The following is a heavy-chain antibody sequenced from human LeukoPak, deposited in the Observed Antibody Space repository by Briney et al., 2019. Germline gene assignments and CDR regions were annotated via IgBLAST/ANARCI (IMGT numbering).Heavy chain of an antibody. CDR2: INPILGIA. V-gene: IGHV1-69*04. D-gene: IGHD3-22*01. CDR1: GGTFSSYA. Sequence: GSSVKGSCKASGGTFSSYAISWVRQAPGQGLEWMGRINPILGIANYAQKFQGRVTITADKSTSTAYMELSSLRSEDTAVYYCARDYYDSSGYPHYYMDVWGKGTTVTVSS. J-gene: IGHJ6*03. CDR3: ARDYYDSSGYPHYYMDV.